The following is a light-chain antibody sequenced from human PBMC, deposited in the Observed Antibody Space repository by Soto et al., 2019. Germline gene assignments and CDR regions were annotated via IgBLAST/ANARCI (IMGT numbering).Light chain of an antibody. V-gene: IGLV2-23*01. CDR3: CSYAGSSTYV. CDR2: EGS. Sequence: QSALTQPASVSGSPGQSIPISCTGTNSDVGGYNFVSWYQQHPDKAPKVIIYEGSKRPSGVSNRFSGSKSGNTASLTISGLQAEDEADYYCCSYAGSSTYVFGTGTKVTVL. CDR1: NSDVGGYNF. J-gene: IGLJ1*01.